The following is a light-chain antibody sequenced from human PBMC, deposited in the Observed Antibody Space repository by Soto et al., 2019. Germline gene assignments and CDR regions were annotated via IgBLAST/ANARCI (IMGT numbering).Light chain of an antibody. CDR3: QQYNNWPPWP. J-gene: IGKJ1*01. CDR2: DTS. CDR1: QSVSSN. Sequence: EIVMTQSPATLSVSPGERATLSCRASQSVSSNLAWYQQKPGQAPSLLIYDTSTRATGIPARFSGSGTGKEFTLTISSLQSEDFAVYSCQQYNNWPPWPFGQGTKVDIK. V-gene: IGKV3-15*01.